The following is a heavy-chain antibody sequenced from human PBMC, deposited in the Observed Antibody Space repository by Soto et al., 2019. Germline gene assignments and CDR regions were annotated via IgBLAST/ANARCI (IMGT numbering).Heavy chain of an antibody. CDR1: GFTFKNHY. V-gene: IGHV3-11*01. D-gene: IGHD6-13*01. CDR3: ARQYSSMLDL. Sequence: QVQLVESGGGLVKPGGSLRLSCAASGFTFKNHYRTWIRQAPGKGLEWVSYISDSGSSIYYADSVKGRFTISRDNAKNSLLLEMNSLRGEDTAVYYCARQYSSMLDLWGQGTLVTVSS. J-gene: IGHJ4*02. CDR2: ISDSGSSI.